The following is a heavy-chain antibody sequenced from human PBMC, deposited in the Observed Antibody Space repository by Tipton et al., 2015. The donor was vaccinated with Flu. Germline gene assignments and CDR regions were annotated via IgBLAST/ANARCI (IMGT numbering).Heavy chain of an antibody. D-gene: IGHD1-26*01. V-gene: IGHV3-9*01. J-gene: IGHJ3*02. CDR1: GFTFDDYA. CDR3: AKDPPRRGSSGAFDI. Sequence: SLRLSCAASGFTFDDYAMHWVRQAPGKGLEWVSGISWNSGSIGYADSVKGRFTISRDNAKNSLYLQMNSLRAEDTALYYCAKDPPRRGSSGAFDIWGQGTMVTVSS. CDR2: ISWNSGSI.